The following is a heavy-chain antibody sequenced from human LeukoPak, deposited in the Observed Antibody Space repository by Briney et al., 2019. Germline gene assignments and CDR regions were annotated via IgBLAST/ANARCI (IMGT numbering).Heavy chain of an antibody. V-gene: IGHV3-23*01. CDR2: ISASGGSS. Sequence: GGSLRLSCAASGLTFSNYATNWVRQAPGKGLEWVSAISASGGSSYYADSVRDRFTISRDNSKNMLYLKMSSLRAEDTAVYYCAKEMALGIAVAGFFDFWGQGTLVTVSS. CDR1: GLTFSNYA. J-gene: IGHJ4*02. D-gene: IGHD6-19*01. CDR3: AKEMALGIAVAGFFDF.